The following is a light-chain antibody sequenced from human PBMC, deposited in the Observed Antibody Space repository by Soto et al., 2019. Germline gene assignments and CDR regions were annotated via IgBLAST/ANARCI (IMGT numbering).Light chain of an antibody. CDR3: QQYGGSRWT. V-gene: IGKV3-20*01. J-gene: IGKJ1*01. CDR2: GAS. Sequence: EIVLTQSPGTLSLSPGERATLSCRASQSVSSTYLAWYQQKPGQAPRLLIYGASNRATGIPDRFSGSGSGTDFTLTISRLEPEDFAVYYFQQYGGSRWTFVQGTRVDI. CDR1: QSVSSTY.